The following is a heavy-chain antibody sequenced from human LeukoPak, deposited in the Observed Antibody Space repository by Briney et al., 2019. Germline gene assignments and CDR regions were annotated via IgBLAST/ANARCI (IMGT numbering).Heavy chain of an antibody. CDR1: GGTFSSYA. CDR3: AGGLYGDYDLDY. Sequence: ASVKVSCKASGGTFSSYAISWVRQAPGQGLEWMGGIIPIFGTANYAQKSQGRVTITADESTSTAYMELSSLRSEDTAVFYCAGGLYGDYDLDYWGQGTLVTVSS. CDR2: IIPIFGTA. J-gene: IGHJ4*02. D-gene: IGHD4-17*01. V-gene: IGHV1-69*01.